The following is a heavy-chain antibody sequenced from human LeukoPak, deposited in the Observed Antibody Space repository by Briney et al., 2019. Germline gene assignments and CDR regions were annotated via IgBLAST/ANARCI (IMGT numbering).Heavy chain of an antibody. CDR1: GFTFSSYG. D-gene: IGHD6-19*01. Sequence: GGSLRPSCAASGFTFSSYGMSWVRQAPGKGLEWVSTINDNGANTHYADSVKGRFTISRDSSKNTLFLQMNSLRADDTARYYCTKGDGGWYPIDSWGQGTLIIVSS. V-gene: IGHV3-23*01. CDR3: TKGDGGWYPIDS. CDR2: INDNGANT. J-gene: IGHJ4*02.